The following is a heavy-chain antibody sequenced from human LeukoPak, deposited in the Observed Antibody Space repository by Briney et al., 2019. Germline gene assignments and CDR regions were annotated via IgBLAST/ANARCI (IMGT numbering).Heavy chain of an antibody. D-gene: IGHD4-23*01. V-gene: IGHV2-5*01. CDR3: AHSPGDYVGNHYFDY. CDR2: IYWNDDK. CDR1: GFSLSTSGVG. J-gene: IGHJ4*02. Sequence: KSGPTLVNPTQTLTLTCTFSGFSLSTSGVGVGWIRQPPGKALEWLALIYWNDDKRYSPSLKSRLTITKDTSKNQVVLTMANMDPVDTATYYCAHSPGDYVGNHYFDYWGQGTLVTVSS.